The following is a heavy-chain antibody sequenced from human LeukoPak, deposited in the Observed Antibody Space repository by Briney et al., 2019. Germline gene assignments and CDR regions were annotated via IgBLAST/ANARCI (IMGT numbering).Heavy chain of an antibody. Sequence: SVKVSCKASGGTFNNYWITWVRQAPGQGLEWMGGIIPSYGTANYAQKFQGRVTITTDESTSTAYMELSSLRSEDTAVYYCARGHLLGGTPGRIHRNYYYYMDVWGKGTTVTVSS. J-gene: IGHJ6*03. CDR2: IIPSYGTA. CDR3: ARGHLLGGTPGRIHRNYYYYMDV. V-gene: IGHV1-69*05. CDR1: GGTFNNYW. D-gene: IGHD1-26*01.